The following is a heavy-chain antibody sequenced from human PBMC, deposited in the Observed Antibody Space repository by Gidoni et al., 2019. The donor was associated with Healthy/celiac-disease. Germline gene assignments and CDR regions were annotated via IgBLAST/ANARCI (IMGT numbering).Heavy chain of an antibody. Sequence: QVPLPESGPGLVKSSETLSLTCTVSGGSISSYYWSWIRQPPGKGLDWIEYIYYSGSTTYNPSLKSRVTISVDTSKNQFSLKLSSVTAADTAVYYCARGSDWFDPWGQGTLVTVSS. J-gene: IGHJ5*02. D-gene: IGHD6-6*01. CDR1: GGSISSYY. V-gene: IGHV4-59*01. CDR2: IYYSGST. CDR3: ARGSDWFDP.